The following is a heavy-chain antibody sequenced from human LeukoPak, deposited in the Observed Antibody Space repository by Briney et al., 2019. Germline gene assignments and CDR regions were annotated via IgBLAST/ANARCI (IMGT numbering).Heavy chain of an antibody. CDR2: IYPGDSDT. CDR1: GYSFTNCW. CDR3: ARHPCGGDCYSALYYFDH. Sequence: GESLKISCKGSGYSFTNCWIGWVRQMPGKGLEWMGIIYPGDSDTRYSPSFQGQVTISADKSISTAYLQWSSLKASDTAMYYCARHPCGGDCYSALYYFDHWGQGSLVAVSS. D-gene: IGHD2-21*02. J-gene: IGHJ4*02. V-gene: IGHV5-51*01.